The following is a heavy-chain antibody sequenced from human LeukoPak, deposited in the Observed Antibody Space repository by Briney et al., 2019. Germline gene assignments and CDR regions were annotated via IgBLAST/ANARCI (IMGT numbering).Heavy chain of an antibody. CDR2: IRYDGSNK. V-gene: IGHV3-30*02. D-gene: IGHD2-2*01. Sequence: PGGSLRLFCAASGFTFSSYGMHWVRQAPGKGLEWVAFIRYDGSNKYYADSVKGRFTISRDNSKNTLNLQMNSLRAEDTAVYYCAKWSIVVVPAAMEGILDYWGQGTLVTVSS. CDR1: GFTFSSYG. CDR3: AKWSIVVVPAAMEGILDY. J-gene: IGHJ4*02.